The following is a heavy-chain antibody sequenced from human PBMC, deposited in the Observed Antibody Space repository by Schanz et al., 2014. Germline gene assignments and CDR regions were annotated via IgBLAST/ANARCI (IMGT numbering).Heavy chain of an antibody. Sequence: QLQLQESGPGLVKPLETLSLTCTVSGGSISTSNHYWGWIRQPPGKGLEWIGSIYYSGNTYYNPSLRSRVTIPVDTSKTQFSLKLSSVTAADTAVYYCARQNLGYCSSTDCKNWFDPWGQGTLVTVSS. V-gene: IGHV4-39*01. CDR1: GGSISTSNHY. CDR3: ARQNLGYCSSTDCKNWFDP. CDR2: IYYSGNT. D-gene: IGHD2-2*01. J-gene: IGHJ5*02.